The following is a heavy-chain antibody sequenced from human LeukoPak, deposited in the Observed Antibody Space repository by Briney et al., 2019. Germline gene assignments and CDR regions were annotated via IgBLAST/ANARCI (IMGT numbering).Heavy chain of an antibody. Sequence: GVSLRLFCAASGFSLSTYGVSWVRQPPGKGLEWVSGITGTGGSTYYADSVKGRFTVSRDTSKNTLYLQMNSLRAEDTAIYYCAKDHGTAVAGFYYWGQGTLVTVSS. D-gene: IGHD6-19*01. CDR3: AKDHGTAVAGFYY. CDR1: GFSLSTYG. J-gene: IGHJ4*02. CDR2: ITGTGGST. V-gene: IGHV3-23*01.